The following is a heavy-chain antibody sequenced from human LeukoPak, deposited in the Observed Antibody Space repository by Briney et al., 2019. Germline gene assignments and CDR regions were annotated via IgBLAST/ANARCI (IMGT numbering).Heavy chain of an antibody. CDR3: ARGSNWFDP. Sequence: SETLSLTCSVSAASISDYYWSWIRLPPGKGLEWIGYIYHSGTTNYNPSLKSRVTISKDPSKNQISLKLTSVTHADTAVYYCARGSNWFDPWGQGILVTVSS. CDR2: IYHSGTT. CDR1: AASISDYY. J-gene: IGHJ5*02. D-gene: IGHD6-6*01. V-gene: IGHV4-59*01.